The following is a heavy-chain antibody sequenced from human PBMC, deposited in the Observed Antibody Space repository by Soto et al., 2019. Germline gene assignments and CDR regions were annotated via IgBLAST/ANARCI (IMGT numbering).Heavy chain of an antibody. J-gene: IGHJ6*02. CDR1: GHTFTSYY. CDR2: INPSGGST. Sequence: ASVKVSCKASGHTFTSYYMHWVRQAPGQGLEWMGIINPSGGSTSYAQKFQGRVTMTRDTSTSTAYMELRSLTSDDTAVYYCARVGYSGSYTYYYYGMDVWGQGTTVTVSS. D-gene: IGHD1-26*01. CDR3: ARVGYSGSYTYYYYGMDV. V-gene: IGHV1-46*01.